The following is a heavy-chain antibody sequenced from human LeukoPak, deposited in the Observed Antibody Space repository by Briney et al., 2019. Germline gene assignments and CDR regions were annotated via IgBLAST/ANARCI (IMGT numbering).Heavy chain of an antibody. Sequence: PSETLSLTCAVYGGSFSGYYWSWIRQPPGKGLEWIGAINHSGSTNYNPSLKSRVTISVDTSKNQFSLKLSSVTAADTAVYYCARAPDYTLGGMDVWGQGTTVTVSS. CDR2: INHSGST. D-gene: IGHD4-11*01. J-gene: IGHJ6*02. V-gene: IGHV4-34*01. CDR3: ARAPDYTLGGMDV. CDR1: GGSFSGYY.